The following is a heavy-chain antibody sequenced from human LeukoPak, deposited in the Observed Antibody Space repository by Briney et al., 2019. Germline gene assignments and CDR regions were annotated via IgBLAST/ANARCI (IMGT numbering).Heavy chain of an antibody. V-gene: IGHV4-34*01. Sequence: PSETLSLTCAVYGGSLSGYYRGWIRQPPGKGLEWIGEINHSGSTNYNPSPKSRVTISVDTSKNQFSLKLSSVTAADTAVYYCARGQHDILTGYRIGDLDYWGQGTLVTVSS. CDR2: INHSGST. CDR1: GGSLSGYY. D-gene: IGHD3-9*01. CDR3: ARGQHDILTGYRIGDLDY. J-gene: IGHJ4*02.